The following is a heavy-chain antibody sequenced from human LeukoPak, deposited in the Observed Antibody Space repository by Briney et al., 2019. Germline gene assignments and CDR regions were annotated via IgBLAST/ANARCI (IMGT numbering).Heavy chain of an antibody. D-gene: IGHD3-3*01. CDR1: GFTFSSYA. Sequence: GGSLRLSCAASGFTFSSYAMHWVRQAPGKGLEWVTIISYDGNTKYSADSVKGRFTISRDNSKNTLYLQMNSLRVEDTAVYYCTRGAFGVVIKDDAFDIWGQGTLVTVSS. CDR2: ISYDGNTK. V-gene: IGHV3-30-3*01. CDR3: TRGAFGVVIKDDAFDI. J-gene: IGHJ3*02.